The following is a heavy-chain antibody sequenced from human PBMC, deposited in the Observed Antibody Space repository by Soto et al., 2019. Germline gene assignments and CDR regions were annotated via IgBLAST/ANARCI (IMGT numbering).Heavy chain of an antibody. D-gene: IGHD6-13*01. CDR1: GFTFDDYT. V-gene: IGHV3-43*01. CDR3: AKDLHPQKSSWSFWDAFDI. Sequence: EVQLVESGGVVVQPGGSLRLSCAASGFTFDDYTMHWVRQAPGKGLEWVSLISWDGGSTYYADSVKGRFTISRDNSKNSLYLQMNSLRTEDTALYYCAKDLHPQKSSWSFWDAFDIWGQGTMVTVSS. CDR2: ISWDGGST. J-gene: IGHJ3*02.